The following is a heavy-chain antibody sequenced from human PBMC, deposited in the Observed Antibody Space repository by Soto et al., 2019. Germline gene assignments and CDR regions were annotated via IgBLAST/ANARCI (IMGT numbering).Heavy chain of an antibody. J-gene: IGHJ4*02. CDR2: MNPNSGNT. CDR3: AREKSSGYYYDY. D-gene: IGHD3-22*01. Sequence: QVQLVQSGAEVKKPGASVKVSCKASGYTFTSYDINWVRQATGQGLEWMGWMNPNSGNTAYAQKFQGRVTMTRNASISTAYMELSSLRSEDTAVYYCAREKSSGYYYDYWGQGTLVTVSS. V-gene: IGHV1-8*01. CDR1: GYTFTSYD.